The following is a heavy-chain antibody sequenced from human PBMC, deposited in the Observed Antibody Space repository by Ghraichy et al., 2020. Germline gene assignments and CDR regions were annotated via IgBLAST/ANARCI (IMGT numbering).Heavy chain of an antibody. Sequence: ASVKVSCKVSGYTLTELSMHWVRQAPGKGLEWMGGFDPEDGETIYAQKFQGRVTMTEDTSTDTAYMELSSLRSEDTAVYYCATSAPRPQGRDYYYYYYMDVWGKGTTVTVSS. J-gene: IGHJ6*03. CDR3: ATSAPRPQGRDYYYYYYMDV. D-gene: IGHD3-10*01. CDR1: GYTLTELS. V-gene: IGHV1-24*01. CDR2: FDPEDGET.